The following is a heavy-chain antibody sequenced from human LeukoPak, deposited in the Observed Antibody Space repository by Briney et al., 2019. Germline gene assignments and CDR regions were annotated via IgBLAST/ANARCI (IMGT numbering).Heavy chain of an antibody. D-gene: IGHD5-24*01. CDR3: ARGARAGYNLEPFDY. CDR1: GGSISSDY. CDR2: ISYSGRT. V-gene: IGHV4-59*08. J-gene: IGHJ4*02. Sequence: SETLSLTCTVSGGSISSDYWSWIRQPPGKGLEWIGYISYSGRTYYNPSLRSRVTISVDTSKNQFSLKLSSVTAADTAVYYCARGARAGYNLEPFDYWGQGTLVTVSS.